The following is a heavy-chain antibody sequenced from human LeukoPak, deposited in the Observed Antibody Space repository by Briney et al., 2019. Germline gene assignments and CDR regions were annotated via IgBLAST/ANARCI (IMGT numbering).Heavy chain of an antibody. CDR1: GSRFTSYW. Sequence: GGSLQISCQGSGSRFTSYWIGWVRQLHGKGLEWMGIIYPGDSDTRYSPSFQGQVTISAHKSISTAYLQWSSLKASDTAMYYCARLVEPSDFDYWGQGTLVTASS. J-gene: IGHJ4*02. CDR2: IYPGDSDT. V-gene: IGHV5-51*01. D-gene: IGHD2-2*01. CDR3: ARLVEPSDFDY.